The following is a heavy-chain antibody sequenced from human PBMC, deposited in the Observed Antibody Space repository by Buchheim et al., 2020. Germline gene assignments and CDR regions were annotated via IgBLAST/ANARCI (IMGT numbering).Heavy chain of an antibody. Sequence: QVQLVESGGGVVQPGRSLRLSCAASGFTFSSYGMHWVRQAPGKGLEWVAVIWYDGSNKYYADSVKGRFTISRDNSKNTLYLQMNSLRAEDTAVYYCARVSLDYGGNFRLDYWGQGTL. CDR1: GFTFSSYG. J-gene: IGHJ4*02. CDR3: ARVSLDYGGNFRLDY. CDR2: IWYDGSNK. D-gene: IGHD4-23*01. V-gene: IGHV3-33*01.